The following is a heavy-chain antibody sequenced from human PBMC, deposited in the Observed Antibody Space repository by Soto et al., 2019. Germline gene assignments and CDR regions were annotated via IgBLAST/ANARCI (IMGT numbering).Heavy chain of an antibody. CDR1: GYTFTGHY. J-gene: IGHJ4*02. Sequence: ASVKVSCKASGYTFTGHYIHWVRQAPEQGPEWMGEIGPVSGATRYAQKFQGRVTMTRDTSITTVYMELKNLSPDDTAVYYCGRGRSGQIVVFYWGQGTPVTVS. CDR3: GRGRSGQIVVFY. CDR2: IGPVSGAT. V-gene: IGHV1-2*02. D-gene: IGHD1-26*01.